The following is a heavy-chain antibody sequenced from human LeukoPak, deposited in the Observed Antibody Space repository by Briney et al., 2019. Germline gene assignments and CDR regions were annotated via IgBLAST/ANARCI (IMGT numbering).Heavy chain of an antibody. Sequence: GGSPRLSCAASGFTFSSYAMRWVRQAPGKGLEWVSALSGSGGSTYYADSVKGRFTISRDNSKNTLYLQMNSLRAEDTAVYYCAKDPGPVYSSGWYADAFDIWGQGTMVTVSS. CDR1: GFTFSSYA. J-gene: IGHJ3*02. CDR3: AKDPGPVYSSGWYADAFDI. V-gene: IGHV3-23*01. CDR2: LSGSGGST. D-gene: IGHD6-19*01.